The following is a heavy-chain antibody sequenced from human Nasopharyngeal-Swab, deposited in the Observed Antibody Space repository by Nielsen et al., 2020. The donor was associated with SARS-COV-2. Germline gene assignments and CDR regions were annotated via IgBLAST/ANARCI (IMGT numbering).Heavy chain of an antibody. D-gene: IGHD6-13*01. Sequence: ASVQVSCKAYGDTFITHVTHWVRQAPGQSLEWMGWINGYTGNTKYPEKFQGRVTITRDRSTKKAYMELRSLTSEGTAVYFCAREPGGIVAPGRHFDPWGQGTLVTVSS. J-gene: IGHJ5*02. CDR3: AREPGGIVAPGRHFDP. V-gene: IGHV1-3*01. CDR2: INGYTGNT. CDR1: GDTFITHV.